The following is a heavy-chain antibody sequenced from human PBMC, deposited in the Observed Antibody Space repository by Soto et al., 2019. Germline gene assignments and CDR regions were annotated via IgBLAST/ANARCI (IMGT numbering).Heavy chain of an antibody. Sequence: GGSLRLSCAASGFTFSSYGMHWVRQAPGKGLEWVAVISYDGSNKYYADSVKGRFTISRDNSKNTLYLQMNSLRAEDTAVYYCAKDAVDSSSSPFDYWGQGTLVTVSS. D-gene: IGHD6-6*01. CDR3: AKDAVDSSSSPFDY. V-gene: IGHV3-30*18. CDR2: ISYDGSNK. CDR1: GFTFSSYG. J-gene: IGHJ4*02.